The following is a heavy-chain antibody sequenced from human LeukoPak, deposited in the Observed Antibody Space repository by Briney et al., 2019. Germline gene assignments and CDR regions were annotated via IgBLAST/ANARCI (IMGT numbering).Heavy chain of an antibody. V-gene: IGHV1-24*01. CDR2: FDPEDGET. CDR3: ARSGIAVAADWFDP. CDR1: GYTLTELS. Sequence: ASVKVSCKVSGYTLTELSMHWVRQAPGKGLEWMGGFDPEDGETIYAQKFQGRVTMTRDMSTSTVYMELSSLRSEDTAVYYCARSGIAVAADWFDPWGQGTLVTVSS. J-gene: IGHJ5*02. D-gene: IGHD6-19*01.